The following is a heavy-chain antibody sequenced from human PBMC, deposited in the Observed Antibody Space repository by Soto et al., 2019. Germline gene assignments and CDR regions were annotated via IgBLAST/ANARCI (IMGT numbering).Heavy chain of an antibody. J-gene: IGHJ5*02. CDR1: GHTFTSYG. V-gene: IGHV1-18*01. D-gene: IGHD3-3*01. Sequence: GASVKVSCKASGHTFTSYGISWVRQAPGQGLEWMGWISAYNGNTNYAQELQGRVTMTTDTSTSTAYMELRSLRSDDTAVYYCARQALRFLDRFRNWFDPWGQGTLVTVSS. CDR3: ARQALRFLDRFRNWFDP. CDR2: ISAYNGNT.